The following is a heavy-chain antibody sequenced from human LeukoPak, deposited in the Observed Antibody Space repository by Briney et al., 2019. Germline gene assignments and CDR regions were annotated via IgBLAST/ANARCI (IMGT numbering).Heavy chain of an antibody. J-gene: IGHJ4*02. CDR1: GLTFSSYA. V-gene: IGHV3-23*01. CDR2: FSSSSSSST. Sequence: QPGGSLRLSCAASGLTFSSYAMSWVRQAPGKGLEWVSVFSSSSSSSTYYADSVKGRFTISRDNSKNTLYLQMNSLRTEDTAVYYCAKLQPGNGVSYSSGWYFDYWGQGTLVTVSS. D-gene: IGHD6-19*01. CDR3: AKLQPGNGVSYSSGWYFDY.